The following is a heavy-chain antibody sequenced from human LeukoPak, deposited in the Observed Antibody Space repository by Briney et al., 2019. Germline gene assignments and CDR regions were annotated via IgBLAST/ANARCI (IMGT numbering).Heavy chain of an antibody. J-gene: IGHJ6*03. V-gene: IGHV1-18*01. Sequence: ASVKVSCKASGYTFTSYGISWVRQAPGQGLEWMGWISAYNGNTNYAQKLQGRVTMTTDTSTSTAYMELRSLRSDDTAVYYCARDSGYYYGGYRYYYMDVWGKGTTVTISS. CDR2: ISAYNGNT. CDR3: ARDSGYYYGGYRYYYMDV. D-gene: IGHD3-10*01. CDR1: GYTFTSYG.